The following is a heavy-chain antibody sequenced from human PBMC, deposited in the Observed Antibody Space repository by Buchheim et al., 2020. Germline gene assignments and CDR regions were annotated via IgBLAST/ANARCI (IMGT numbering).Heavy chain of an antibody. CDR1: EITFSSYA. Sequence: ELQLLESGGGLVQPGGSLRLSCAASEITFSSYAMSWVRQAPGKGLEWVSAISVTGDSTYYTDSVKGRFAISSDNYKNTLYLQMSSLRAEDTAIYYCAKGYNWNYRFDYWGQGTL. CDR2: ISVTGDST. J-gene: IGHJ4*02. V-gene: IGHV3-23*01. D-gene: IGHD1-7*01. CDR3: AKGYNWNYRFDY.